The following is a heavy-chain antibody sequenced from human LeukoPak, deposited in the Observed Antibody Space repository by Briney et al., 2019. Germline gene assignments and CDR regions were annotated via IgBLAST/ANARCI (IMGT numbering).Heavy chain of an antibody. V-gene: IGHV4-31*03. CDR3: ARGNEYTWWQ. J-gene: IGHJ4*02. CDR2: IYYSGTT. CDR1: GGSISSGGYY. D-gene: IGHD2-15*01. Sequence: PSQTLSLTCTVSGGSISSGGYYWSWIRQHPGKGLEWIGYIYYSGTTYYNPSLKSRVTISVDKPKSQFSLKLTSVTAADTAIYYCARGNEYTWWQWSQGTLVTVSS.